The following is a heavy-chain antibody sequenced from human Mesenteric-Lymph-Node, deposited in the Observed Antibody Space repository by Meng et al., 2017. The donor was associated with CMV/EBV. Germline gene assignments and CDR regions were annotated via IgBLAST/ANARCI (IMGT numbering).Heavy chain of an antibody. J-gene: IGHJ5*02. Sequence: VSGGYVSSDSYYWSWIRQTPGKGLEWIGYIYNSGSTNYNPSLKSRVTISVDTSKNQFSLKLSSVTAADTAVYYCATEHQLVRSNWFDPWGQGTLVTAPQ. CDR2: IYNSGST. CDR1: GGYVSSDSYY. CDR3: ATEHQLVRSNWFDP. V-gene: IGHV4-61*01. D-gene: IGHD6-13*01.